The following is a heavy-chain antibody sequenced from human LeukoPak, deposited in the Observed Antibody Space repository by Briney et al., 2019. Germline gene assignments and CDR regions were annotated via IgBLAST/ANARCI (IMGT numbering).Heavy chain of an antibody. D-gene: IGHD3-16*01. J-gene: IGHJ2*01. Sequence: GRSLRLSCAASGFTFSRDGMHWVRQAPGKGLERVAVIGDTGRAKYYADSVEGRFTASRDNSNKILYLEMNSLGYDDTALYYCAKEAAWGNGYFDPWARGPWS. CDR2: IGDTGRAK. CDR3: AKEAAWGNGYFDP. CDR1: GFTFSRDG. V-gene: IGHV3-30*18.